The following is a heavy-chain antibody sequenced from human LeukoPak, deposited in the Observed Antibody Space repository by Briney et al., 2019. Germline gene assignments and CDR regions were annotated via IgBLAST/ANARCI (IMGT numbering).Heavy chain of an antibody. V-gene: IGHV5-51*01. CDR1: GYSFTSYW. J-gene: IGHJ5*02. CDR3: ARVSGIVVVPAALPYNWFDP. CDR2: IYPGDSDT. D-gene: IGHD2-2*01. Sequence: GESLKISCKGSGYSFTSYWIGWVRQMPGKGLEWMGIIYPGDSDTRYSPSFQGQVTISADKSISTAYLQWSSLKASDTAMYYCARVSGIVVVPAALPYNWFDPWGQGTQVTVSS.